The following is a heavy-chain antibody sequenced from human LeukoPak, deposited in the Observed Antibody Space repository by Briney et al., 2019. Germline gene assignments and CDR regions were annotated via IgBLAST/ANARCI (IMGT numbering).Heavy chain of an antibody. Sequence: PSETLSLTCTVSGGSISSGGYYWSWIRQHPGKGLEWIGYIYYSGSTYYNPSLKSRVTISVDTSKNQFSLKLSSVTAADTAVYYCARGLVGTRKRTLYAFDIWGQGTMVTVSS. V-gene: IGHV4-31*03. CDR1: GGSISSGGYY. CDR2: IYYSGST. D-gene: IGHD2-2*01. J-gene: IGHJ3*02. CDR3: ARGLVGTRKRTLYAFDI.